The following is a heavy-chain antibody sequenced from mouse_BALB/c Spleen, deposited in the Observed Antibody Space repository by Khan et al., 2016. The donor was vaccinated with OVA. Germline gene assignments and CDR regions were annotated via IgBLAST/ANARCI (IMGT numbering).Heavy chain of an antibody. Sequence: EVELVEPGGGLVKPGGSLKLPCAASGFTFSSYDMSWVRQTPEKRLEWVASISRGGSTYYPDSVKGRFTISRDNARHILYLQISSLRSEDTAMFYFARGPIYDGYYYVLDYWGQGTSVTISS. J-gene: IGHJ4*01. V-gene: IGHV5-6-5*01. CDR3: ARGPIYDGYYYVLDY. CDR2: ISRGGST. CDR1: GFTFSSYD. D-gene: IGHD2-3*01.